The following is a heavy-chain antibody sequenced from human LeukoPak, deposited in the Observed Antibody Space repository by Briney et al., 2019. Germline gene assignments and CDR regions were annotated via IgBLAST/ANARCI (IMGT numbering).Heavy chain of an antibody. D-gene: IGHD5-18*01. CDR3: ARGLGAMVYSFDY. CDR1: GFTFSSYG. CDR2: IWYDGSNK. V-gene: IGHV3-33*01. J-gene: IGHJ4*02. Sequence: GGSLRLSCAASGFTFSSYGMHWVRQAPGKGLEWVAVIWYDGSNKYYADSVKGRFTISRDNSKNTLYLQMNSLRAEDTAVYYCARGLGAMVYSFDYWGQGTLVTVSS.